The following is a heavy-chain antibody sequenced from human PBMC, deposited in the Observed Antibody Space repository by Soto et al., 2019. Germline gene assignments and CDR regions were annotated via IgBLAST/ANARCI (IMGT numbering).Heavy chain of an antibody. Sequence: SETLSLTCTVSGGSLSSSSYYWVWIRQPPGKGLEWIGNIYYSGSTYYNPSLKSRVTISVDTSKNQFSLRLSSVTAADTAVYYCANLGYGDFGIDYRGQRTLVTVSS. CDR2: IYYSGST. J-gene: IGHJ4*02. CDR3: ANLGYGDFGIDY. V-gene: IGHV4-39*01. D-gene: IGHD4-17*01. CDR1: GGSLSSSSYY.